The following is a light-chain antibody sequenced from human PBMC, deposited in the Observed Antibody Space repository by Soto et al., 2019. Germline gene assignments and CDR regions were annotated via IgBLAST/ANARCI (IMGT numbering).Light chain of an antibody. Sequence: DIQLTQSPSFLSASVGDRVTITCRASQGISSYLAWYQQKPGKAPKLLIYAASTLQSGVPSRFSGSGSGTEFTLTISSLQPEDFGTYSCQQLNSYPRAFGQGTKVDIK. CDR3: QQLNSYPRA. V-gene: IGKV1-9*01. CDR1: QGISSY. CDR2: AAS. J-gene: IGKJ1*01.